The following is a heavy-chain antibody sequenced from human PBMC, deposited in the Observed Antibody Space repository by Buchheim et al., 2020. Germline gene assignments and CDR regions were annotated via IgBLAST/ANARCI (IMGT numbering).Heavy chain of an antibody. CDR3: ARDNDETETDS. Sequence: QVQLVQSGAEVKKPGTSVKVSCKASGYNFTSHYIHWVRQAPGQGLEWMGIINPSRGSTSYAQKFQGRVTMTRDTSTSTVYMELSSLRYEDTAVYYCARDNDETETDSWGQGTL. V-gene: IGHV1-46*01. CDR1: GYNFTSHY. J-gene: IGHJ4*02. D-gene: IGHD2-8*01. CDR2: INPSRGST.